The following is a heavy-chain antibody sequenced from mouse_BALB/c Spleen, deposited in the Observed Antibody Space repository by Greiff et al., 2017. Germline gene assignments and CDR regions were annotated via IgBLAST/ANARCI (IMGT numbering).Heavy chain of an antibody. V-gene: IGHV5-6-5*01. Sequence: DVHLVESGGGLVKPGGSLKLSCAASGFTFSSYAMSWVRQTPEKRLEWVASISSGGSTYYPDSVKGRFTISRDNARNILYLQMSSLRSEDTAMYYCARGDYGYDGFAYWGQGTLVTVSA. CDR2: ISSGGST. D-gene: IGHD2-2*01. CDR1: GFTFSSYA. CDR3: ARGDYGYDGFAY. J-gene: IGHJ3*01.